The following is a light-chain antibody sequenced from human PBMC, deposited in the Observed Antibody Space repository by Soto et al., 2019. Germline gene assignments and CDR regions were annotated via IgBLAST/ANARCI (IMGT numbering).Light chain of an antibody. J-gene: IGKJ2*01. V-gene: IGKV3-20*01. Sequence: DIMLTQSPGTLSLSPGERATLYCRTSQTLASNYLAWYQQKPGQAPRLLIYGASSRAAGIPDRFSGSGSGTDFTLTISRLEPEDLGVFYFQQYGSAPYTFGQGTKLEI. CDR2: GAS. CDR1: QTLASNY. CDR3: QQYGSAPYT.